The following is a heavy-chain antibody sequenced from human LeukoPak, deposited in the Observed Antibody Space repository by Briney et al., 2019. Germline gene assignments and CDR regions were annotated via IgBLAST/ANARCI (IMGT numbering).Heavy chain of an antibody. D-gene: IGHD7-27*01. CDR2: MYISGNT. CDR1: GDSISDYY. CDR3: ARDLFGANWGYYYYYMDV. V-gene: IGHV4-4*07. Sequence: PSETLSLTCTVSGDSISDYYWSWLRQPAGKGLEWIGRMYISGNTYYNPSLKSRVTMSVDTSKNQFSLKLSSVTAADTAVYYCARDLFGANWGYYYYYMDVWGKGTTVTVSS. J-gene: IGHJ6*03.